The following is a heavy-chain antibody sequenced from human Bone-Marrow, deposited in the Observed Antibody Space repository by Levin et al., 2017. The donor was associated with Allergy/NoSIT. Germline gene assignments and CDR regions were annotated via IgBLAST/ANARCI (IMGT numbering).Heavy chain of an antibody. CDR2: ISYSGST. CDR1: GDSVSSGGSY. D-gene: IGHD2-2*01. J-gene: IGHJ6*03. CDR3: AREGAVGVPPGRFSYFYSYMDV. Sequence: PSETLSLTCTVSGDSVSSGGSYWNWIRQPPGKGLEWIGYISYSGSTNYSPSLKSRVAISVDTSKNQFSLKLSSVTAADTAVYYCAREGAVGVPPGRFSYFYSYMDVWGNGTSVTVSS. V-gene: IGHV4-61*08.